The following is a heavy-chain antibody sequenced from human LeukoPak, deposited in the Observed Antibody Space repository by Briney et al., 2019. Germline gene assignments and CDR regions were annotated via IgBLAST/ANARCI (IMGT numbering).Heavy chain of an antibody. J-gene: IGHJ4*02. CDR3: ARVLLYYYDSSRFDY. V-gene: IGHV4-34*01. CDR1: GGSFSGYY. Sequence: PSETLSLTCAVYGGSFSGYYWSWIRQPPGKGLEWIGEINHSGSTNYNPSLKSRVTISVDTSKNQFSLKLSSVNAADTAVYYCARVLLYYYDSSRFDYWGQGTLVTVSS. CDR2: INHSGST. D-gene: IGHD3-22*01.